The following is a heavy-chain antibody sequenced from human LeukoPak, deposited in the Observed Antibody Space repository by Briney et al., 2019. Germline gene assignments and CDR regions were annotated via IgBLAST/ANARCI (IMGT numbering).Heavy chain of an antibody. V-gene: IGHV4-39*07. CDR3: ARGSSGISFDP. CDR1: GGSISSSSYY. J-gene: IGHJ5*02. D-gene: IGHD2/OR15-2a*01. CDR2: IYYSGST. Sequence: SGTLSLTCTVSGGSISSSSYYWGWIRQPPGKGLEWIGSIYYSGSTYYNPSLKSRVTISVDTSKNQFSLKLSSVTAADTAVYYCARGSSGISFDPWGQGTLVTVSS.